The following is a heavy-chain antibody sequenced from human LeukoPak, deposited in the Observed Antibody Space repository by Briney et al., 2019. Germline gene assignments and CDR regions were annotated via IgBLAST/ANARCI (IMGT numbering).Heavy chain of an antibody. V-gene: IGHV4-39*01. D-gene: IGHD2-15*01. J-gene: IGHJ3*02. CDR2: IYYSGST. CDR3: ARPSGIDAFDI. CDR1: GGSISSNTYY. Sequence: PSQTLSLTCTVSGGSISSNTYYWGWIRQPPGKGLEWIGSIYYSGSTYYNPSLKSRVTISVDTSKNQFSLKLSSVTAADTAVYYCARPSGIDAFDIWGQGTMVTVSS.